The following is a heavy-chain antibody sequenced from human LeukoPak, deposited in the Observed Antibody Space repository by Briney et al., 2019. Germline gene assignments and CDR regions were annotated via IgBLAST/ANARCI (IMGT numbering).Heavy chain of an antibody. V-gene: IGHV4-39*07. CDR2: IFYSGST. CDR1: GGSISSSSYY. CDR3: ARLYQYYYDSSGYYYFDY. D-gene: IGHD3-22*01. J-gene: IGHJ4*02. Sequence: SETLSLTCTVSGGSISSSSYYWGWIRQPPGKGLEWIGSIFYSGSTYYNPSLKSRVTISIDTSKNQFSLKLSSVTAADTAVYYCARLYQYYYDSSGYYYFDYWGQGTLVTVSS.